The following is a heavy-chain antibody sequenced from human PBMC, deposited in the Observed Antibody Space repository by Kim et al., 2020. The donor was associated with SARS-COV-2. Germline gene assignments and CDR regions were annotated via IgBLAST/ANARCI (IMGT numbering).Heavy chain of an antibody. CDR2: DGSNK. J-gene: IGHJ4*02. V-gene: IGHV3-30*02. Sequence: DGSNKYYADAVKGRFTISRDNSKNTLYLQMNSLRAEDTAVYYCAKSGYDYWGQGTLVTVSS. D-gene: IGHD2-15*01. CDR3: AKSGYDY.